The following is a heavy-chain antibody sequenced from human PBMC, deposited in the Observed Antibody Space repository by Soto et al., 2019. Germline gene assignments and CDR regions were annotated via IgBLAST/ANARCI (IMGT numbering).Heavy chain of an antibody. CDR2: ISGSGGST. CDR3: AKSDQLLSYYLDY. CDR1: GFTFSSYA. J-gene: IGHJ4*02. D-gene: IGHD2-2*01. Sequence: EVQLLESGGGLVQPGGSLRLSCAASGFTFSSYAMSWVRQAPGKGLEWVSAISGSGGSTYYADSVKGRFTISRDNSKNTLYLQMNSLSAEDTAVYYCAKSDQLLSYYLDYWGQGPLVTVSS. V-gene: IGHV3-23*01.